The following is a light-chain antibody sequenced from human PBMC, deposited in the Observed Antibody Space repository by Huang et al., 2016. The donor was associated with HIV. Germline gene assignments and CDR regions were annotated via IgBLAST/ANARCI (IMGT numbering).Light chain of an antibody. CDR2: TAS. Sequence: IQLTQSPSSLSASVGDRVTISCRASQDISTNLAWDQQKPGQAPKVLIYTASTFHRWVPSSFSVSASGIYFSLTINNLQPEDFATYYCQQLNTYPITFGQGTRLDI. J-gene: IGKJ5*01. V-gene: IGKV1-9*01. CDR3: QQLNTYPIT. CDR1: QDISTN.